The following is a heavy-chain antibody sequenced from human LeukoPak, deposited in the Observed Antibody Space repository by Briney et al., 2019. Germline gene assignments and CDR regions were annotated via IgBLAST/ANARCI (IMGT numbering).Heavy chain of an antibody. CDR2: INPSGGSI. CDR1: GYIFTSYY. Sequence: WASVKVSCKASGYIFTSYYMYWVRQAPGQGLEWMGIINPSGGSIRYAQKFQGRVTMTRDTSTSTVYMELSSLRSEDTAVYYCARVTWDGDYVHYYYYYMDVWGKGTTVTVSS. J-gene: IGHJ6*03. CDR3: ARVTWDGDYVHYYYYYMDV. V-gene: IGHV1-46*01. D-gene: IGHD4-17*01.